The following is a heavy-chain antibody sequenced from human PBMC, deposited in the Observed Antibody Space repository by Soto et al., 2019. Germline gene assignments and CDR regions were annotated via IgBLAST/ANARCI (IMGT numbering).Heavy chain of an antibody. D-gene: IGHD3-10*01. Sequence: GASVKVSCKVSGYTLTELSIHWVRQAPGEGLEWMGGFDLENGETIYAQRFQGRVTMTEESSADTPYMELSSLRSEDTAVYYCATEVRRSNQFDHWGQGTLVTVSS. CDR1: GYTLTELS. V-gene: IGHV1-24*01. CDR2: FDLENGET. J-gene: IGHJ4*02. CDR3: ATEVRRSNQFDH.